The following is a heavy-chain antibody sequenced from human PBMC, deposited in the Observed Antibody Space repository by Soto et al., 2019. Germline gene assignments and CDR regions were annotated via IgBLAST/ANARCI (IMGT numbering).Heavy chain of an antibody. V-gene: IGHV3-23*01. CDR3: AKDYCSSTSCYEALSLDYYYGMDV. CDR2: LSGSGGST. Sequence: GGSLRLSCAASGFTFSDYAMSWVRQAPGKGLEWVSSLSGSGGSTYYADSVKGRFSISRDNSKNTLYLQMSSLRAEDTAVYYCAKDYCSSTSCYEALSLDYYYGMDVWGQGTTVTVSS. D-gene: IGHD2-2*01. CDR1: GFTFSDYA. J-gene: IGHJ6*02.